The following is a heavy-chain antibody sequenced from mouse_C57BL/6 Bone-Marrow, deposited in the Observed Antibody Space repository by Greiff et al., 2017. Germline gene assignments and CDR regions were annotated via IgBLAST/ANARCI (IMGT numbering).Heavy chain of an antibody. J-gene: IGHJ3*01. CDR2: ISSGGDYI. Sequence: EVQLVESGEGLVKPGGSLKLSCAASGFTFSSYAMSWVRQTPEQRLEWVAYISSGGDYIYYADTVKGRFTISRDNARNTLYLQMSSLKSEDTAMYYCTIYYGSSYYAYWGQGTLVTVSA. CDR1: GFTFSSYA. CDR3: TIYYGSSYYAY. D-gene: IGHD1-1*01. V-gene: IGHV5-9-1*02.